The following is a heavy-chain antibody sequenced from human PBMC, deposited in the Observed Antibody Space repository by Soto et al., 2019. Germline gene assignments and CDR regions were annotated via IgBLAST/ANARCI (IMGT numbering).Heavy chain of an antibody. CDR2: IKQDGSEK. CDR1: GFTFSSYW. CDR3: ARAPQGGGYESYFDY. J-gene: IGHJ4*02. Sequence: GGSLRLSCAASGFTFSSYWMSWVRQAPGKGLEWVANIKQDGSEKYYVDSVKGRFTTSRDNAKNSLYLQMNSLRAEDTAVYYCARAPQGGGYESYFDYWGQGTLVTVSS. D-gene: IGHD5-12*01. V-gene: IGHV3-7*01.